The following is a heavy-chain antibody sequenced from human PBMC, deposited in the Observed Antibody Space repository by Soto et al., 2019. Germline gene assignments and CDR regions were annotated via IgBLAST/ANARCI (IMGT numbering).Heavy chain of an antibody. D-gene: IGHD3-16*01. Sequence: PSETLSLTCAVYGGFLSESYWTWIRQPPGKGLEWIGEINHVGGTNYNPSLKSRVTMSADTSQNQFSLRLISVTAADTAMYFCVRIRYQLPSSVLWLDPWGQGTLVTVS. CDR2: INHVGGT. V-gene: IGHV4-34*01. CDR1: GGFLSESY. CDR3: VRIRYQLPSSVLWLDP. J-gene: IGHJ5*02.